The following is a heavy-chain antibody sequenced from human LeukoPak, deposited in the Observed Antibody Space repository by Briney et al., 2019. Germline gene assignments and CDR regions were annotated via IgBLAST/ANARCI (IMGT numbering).Heavy chain of an antibody. D-gene: IGHD5-18*01. J-gene: IGHJ4*02. CDR3: ASRIQLWLRSGGKI. CDR1: GYTFTGYY. V-gene: IGHV1-2*02. CDR2: INPNSGGT. Sequence: ASVKVSCKASGYTFTGYYMHWVRQAPGQGLEWMGWINPNSGGTNYAQKFQGRVTMTRDTSISTAYMELSRLRSDDTTVYYCASRIQLWLRSGGKIWGQGTLVTVSS.